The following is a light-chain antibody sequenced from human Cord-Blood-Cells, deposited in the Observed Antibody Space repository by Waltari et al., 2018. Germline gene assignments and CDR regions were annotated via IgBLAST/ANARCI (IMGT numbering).Light chain of an antibody. CDR3: QQRSNWPPLT. CDR2: DAS. CDR1: QSVSSY. Sequence: QSPATLSLSPGERATLSCRASQSVSSYLAWYQQKPGQAPRLLIYDASNRATGIPARFSGSGSGTDFTLTISSLEPEDFAVYYCQQRSNWPPLTFGGGTKVEIK. J-gene: IGKJ4*01. V-gene: IGKV3-11*01.